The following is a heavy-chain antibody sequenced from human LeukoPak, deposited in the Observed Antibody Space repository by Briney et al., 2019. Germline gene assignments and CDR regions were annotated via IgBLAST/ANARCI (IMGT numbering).Heavy chain of an antibody. CDR1: GGTFSSYA. Sequence: VASVKVSCKASGGTFSSYAISWVRQAPGQGLEWMGGIIPIFGTANYAQKFQGRVTITADKSTSTAYMELSSLRSEDTAVYYCARDGVAGTGYFDYWGQGTLVTVSS. V-gene: IGHV1-69*06. D-gene: IGHD6-19*01. J-gene: IGHJ4*02. CDR2: IIPIFGTA. CDR3: ARDGVAGTGYFDY.